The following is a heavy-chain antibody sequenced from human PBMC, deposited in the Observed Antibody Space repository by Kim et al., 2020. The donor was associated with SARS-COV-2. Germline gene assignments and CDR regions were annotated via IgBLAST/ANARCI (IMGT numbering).Heavy chain of an antibody. D-gene: IGHD6-6*01. V-gene: IGHV3-48*03. CDR2: ISGSGSSI. J-gene: IGHJ4*02. Sequence: GGSLRLSCAASGFTFSSYEMNWVRQAPGKGLEWISYISGSGSSIHYADSVRGRFTISRDNAKNSLYLQMDSLRAGDTAVYYCARAKGRSSALDYWGQGTL. CDR1: GFTFSSYE. CDR3: ARAKGRSSALDY.